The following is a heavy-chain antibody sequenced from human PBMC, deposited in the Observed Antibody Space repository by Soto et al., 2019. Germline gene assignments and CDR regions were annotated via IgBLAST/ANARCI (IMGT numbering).Heavy chain of an antibody. CDR3: AKEMYPRTVLDSSSPWGDY. D-gene: IGHD6-6*01. V-gene: IGHV3-30*18. CDR1: GFTFSDYG. CDR2: MSYAGTYK. J-gene: IGHJ4*02. Sequence: QVQLVESGGGVVQPGRSLRLYCAVSGFTFSDYGMHWVRQAPGKGLEWVAVMSYAGTYKYYAYSVKGRFTISRDLSGNTLFLQMNSLRLEDTAVYFCAKEMYPRTVLDSSSPWGDYWGQGTLVTVSS.